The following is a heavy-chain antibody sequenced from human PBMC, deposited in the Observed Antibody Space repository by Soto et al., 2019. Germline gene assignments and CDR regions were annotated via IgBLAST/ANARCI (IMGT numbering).Heavy chain of an antibody. CDR1: GYRFTGYY. V-gene: IGHV1-2*04. Sequence: ASVKVSCKASGYRFTGYYVHWVRHAPGQGLEWMGWINPNSGGTNYAQNFQGLVSMIGDMSSSTAYMDLSSLRSDDTAVYYCARAFRYGGSGYYFDYWGQGTPVTVXS. J-gene: IGHJ4*02. D-gene: IGHD3-22*01. CDR3: ARAFRYGGSGYYFDY. CDR2: INPNSGGT.